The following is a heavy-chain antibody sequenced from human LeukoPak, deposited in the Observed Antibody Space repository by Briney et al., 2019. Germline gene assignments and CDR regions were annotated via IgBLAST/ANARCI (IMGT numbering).Heavy chain of an antibody. V-gene: IGHV3-21*04. CDR2: ISSSSSNI. D-gene: IGHD5-24*01. Sequence: GGSLRLSCAASGFTFSSYSMNWVRQAPGKGLEWVSSISSSSSNIYYADSVKGRFTISRDNAKNSLYLQMNSLRVEDTAVYYCARVLNGYNYYDSATWGQGTLVTVSS. CDR3: ARVLNGYNYYDSAT. CDR1: GFTFSSYS. J-gene: IGHJ5*02.